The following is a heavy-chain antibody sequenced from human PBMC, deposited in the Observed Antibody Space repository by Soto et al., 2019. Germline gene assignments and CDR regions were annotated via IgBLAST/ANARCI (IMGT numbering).Heavy chain of an antibody. J-gene: IGHJ1*01. Sequence: EVQLVESGGDLVQPGGSLRLSCTASGFMFNNYWMTWVRQAPGKGLEWVANIKQDGTEKYYVDSVKGRFTVSRDNAKNAGFRQLTRLRVEDTPSYCCARGPDCGTSPFIDRIDFWGQGTRVTVSS. D-gene: IGHD1-7*01. CDR2: IKQDGTEK. V-gene: IGHV3-7*01. CDR3: ARGPDCGTSPFIDRIDF. CDR1: GFMFNNYW.